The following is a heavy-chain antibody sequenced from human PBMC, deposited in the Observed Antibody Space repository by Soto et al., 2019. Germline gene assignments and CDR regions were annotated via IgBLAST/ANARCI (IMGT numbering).Heavy chain of an antibody. CDR1: GFTFRSYA. Sequence: GGSLRLSCAASGFTFRSYAMSWVRQAPGKGLKWVSAISGSAENTFYAESVKGRFTISRDNSKNTLYLQMNSLRAEDTAIYYCAKDGCSGGDCYENFDSGGRGTRVTV. CDR2: ISGSAENT. J-gene: IGHJ4*02. V-gene: IGHV3-23*01. D-gene: IGHD2-21*02. CDR3: AKDGCSGGDCYENFDS.